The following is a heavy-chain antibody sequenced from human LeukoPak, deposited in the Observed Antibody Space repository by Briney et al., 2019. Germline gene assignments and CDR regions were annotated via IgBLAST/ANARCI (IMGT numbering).Heavy chain of an antibody. CDR2: INPNSGGT. CDR1: GYTFTGYY. D-gene: IGHD3-10*01. CDR3: ARGRSITILRGVAISDGFDI. Sequence: GASVKVSCKASGYTFTGYYMHWVRQAPGQGLEWMGWINPNSGGTNYAQKFQGRVTMTRDTSISTAYMELSRLRSDDTAVYYCARGRSITILRGVAISDGFDIWGQGTKVTVS. J-gene: IGHJ3*02. V-gene: IGHV1-2*02.